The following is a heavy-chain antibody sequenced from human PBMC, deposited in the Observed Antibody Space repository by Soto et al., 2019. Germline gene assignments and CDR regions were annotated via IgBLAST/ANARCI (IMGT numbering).Heavy chain of an antibody. V-gene: IGHV1-3*01. J-gene: IGHJ6*01. CDR2: INAGNGNT. CDR3: ARDYCSGGSYYSYYYHGMDV. CDR1: GYTFTSYA. D-gene: IGHD2-15*01. Sequence: ASVKVSCKASGYTFTSYAMHWVRQAPGQRLEWMGWINAGNGNTKYSQKFQGRVTITRDTSASTAYMELSSLRSEDTAVYYCARDYCSGGSYYSYYYHGMDVWGQGTTVTVSS.